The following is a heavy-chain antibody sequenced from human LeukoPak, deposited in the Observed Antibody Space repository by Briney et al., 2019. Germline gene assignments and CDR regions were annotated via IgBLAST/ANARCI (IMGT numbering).Heavy chain of an antibody. Sequence: GASVKVSCKASGYTFTSYGIRWVRQAPGQGLEWMGWISAYNGNTNYAQKFQGRVTMTTDTSTSTAYMELRSLRSDDTAVYYCARAGTAYGSGRWFDPWGQGTLVTVSS. CDR3: ARAGTAYGSGRWFDP. CDR1: GYTFTSYG. J-gene: IGHJ5*02. V-gene: IGHV1-18*01. D-gene: IGHD3-10*01. CDR2: ISAYNGNT.